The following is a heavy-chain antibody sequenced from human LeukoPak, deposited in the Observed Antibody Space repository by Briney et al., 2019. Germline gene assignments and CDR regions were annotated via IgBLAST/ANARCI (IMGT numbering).Heavy chain of an antibody. J-gene: IGHJ6*03. CDR2: IYSGGST. CDR1: GFTFSSYW. V-gene: IGHV3-53*01. D-gene: IGHD5-18*01. CDR3: ARVDTAMVTDYYYYMDV. Sequence: GGSLRLSCAASGFTFSSYWMSWVRQAPGKGLEWVSVIYSGGSTYYADSVKGRFTISRDNSKNTLYLQMNSLRAEDTAVYYGARVDTAMVTDYYYYMDVWGKGTTVTVSS.